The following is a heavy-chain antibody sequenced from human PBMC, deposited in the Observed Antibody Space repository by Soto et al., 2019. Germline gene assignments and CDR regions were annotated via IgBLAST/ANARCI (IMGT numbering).Heavy chain of an antibody. V-gene: IGHV5-10-1*01. D-gene: IGHD5-12*01. CDR2: IDPSDSYT. Sequence: LGESLKISCKGSGYSFTSYWISWVRQMPGKGLEWMGRIDPSDSYTNYSPSFQGHVTISADKSISTAYLQWSSLKASDTAMYYCARRTIVATIGEYYYGMDVWGQGTTVTVSS. CDR3: ARRTIVATIGEYYYGMDV. CDR1: GYSFTSYW. J-gene: IGHJ6*02.